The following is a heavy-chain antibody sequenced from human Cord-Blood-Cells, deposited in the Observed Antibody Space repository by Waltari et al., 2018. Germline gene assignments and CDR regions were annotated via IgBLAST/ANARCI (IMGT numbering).Heavy chain of an antibody. CDR1: GGSISSSSYY. Sequence: QLQLQESGQGLVKPSETLSLTCTVSGGSISSSSYYWGWIRQPPGKGLEWIGSIYYSGSTYYNPSLKSRVTISVDTSKNQFSLKLSSVTAADTAVYYCVTGTYYFDYWGQGTLVTVSS. CDR2: IYYSGST. J-gene: IGHJ4*02. CDR3: VTGTYYFDY. D-gene: IGHD1-1*01. V-gene: IGHV4-39*01.